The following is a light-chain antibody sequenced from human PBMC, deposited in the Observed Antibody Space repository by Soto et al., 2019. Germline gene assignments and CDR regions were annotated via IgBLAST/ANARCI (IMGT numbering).Light chain of an antibody. CDR2: GAS. Sequence: DIVITQSPSTLSVSPGERATLSCRASQSVSSNLAWYQQKPGQAPRLLIYGASTRATGIPARFSGSGSGTEFTLTISSLQSEDFAVYYCQQYNNWLLWTFGQGTKVDIK. V-gene: IGKV3-15*01. CDR3: QQYNNWLLWT. J-gene: IGKJ1*01. CDR1: QSVSSN.